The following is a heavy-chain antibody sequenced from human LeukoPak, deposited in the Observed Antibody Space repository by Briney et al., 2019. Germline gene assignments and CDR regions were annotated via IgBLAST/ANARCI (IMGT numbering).Heavy chain of an antibody. Sequence: GGSLRLSCAASGFSFSSYSMNWVRQAPGKGLEWVSSISSSSSDIFHADSVKGRFTISRDNAKNSLYLQMNSLRAEDTAVYYCAREGGYFGRPNAFDIWGQGTMVTVSS. J-gene: IGHJ3*02. CDR1: GFSFSSYS. D-gene: IGHD3-9*01. CDR3: AREGGYFGRPNAFDI. V-gene: IGHV3-21*01. CDR2: ISSSSSDI.